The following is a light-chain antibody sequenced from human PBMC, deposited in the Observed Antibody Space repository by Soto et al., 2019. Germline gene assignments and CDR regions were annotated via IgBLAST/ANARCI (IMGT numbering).Light chain of an antibody. CDR2: KAS. CDR1: QTISSW. J-gene: IGKJ1*01. CDR3: QNYNSYSEA. Sequence: DIHMTHSASTLSGSVGDTVTITCRASQTISSWLAWYQQKPGKAPKLLIYKASTLKSGVPSRFSGSGSGTELTLTISRLQPDDFATYYCQNYNSYSEACGQGTKVDI. V-gene: IGKV1-5*03.